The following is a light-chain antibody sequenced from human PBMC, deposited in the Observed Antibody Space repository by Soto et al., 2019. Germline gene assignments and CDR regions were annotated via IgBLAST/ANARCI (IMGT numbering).Light chain of an antibody. Sequence: QFTRYTCSLSASVVDRVTITCRASQSISRWLAWYQQKPGKAPKLLIYAASSLQSGVPSRFSGSGSGTDFTLTISSLQPEDFATYCCQQYNSRPIQFGEGTRLDIK. J-gene: IGKJ5*01. CDR2: AAS. V-gene: IGKV1-12*01. CDR1: QSISRW. CDR3: QQYNSRPIQ.